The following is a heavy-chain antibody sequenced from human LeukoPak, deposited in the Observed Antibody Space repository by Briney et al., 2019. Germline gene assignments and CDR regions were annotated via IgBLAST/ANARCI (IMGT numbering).Heavy chain of an antibody. V-gene: IGHV1-18*01. CDR1: GYTFTSYD. J-gene: IGHJ6*03. CDR3: ARRGSSWYVGYYYYYMDV. CDR2: ISGYNGNT. Sequence: ASVKVSCKASGYTFTSYDITWVRQAPGQGLEWMGWISGYNGNTNYAQKLQGRVTMTTDTSTSTAYMELRSLRSDDTAVYYCARRGSSWYVGYYYYYMDVWGKGTTVTISS. D-gene: IGHD6-13*01.